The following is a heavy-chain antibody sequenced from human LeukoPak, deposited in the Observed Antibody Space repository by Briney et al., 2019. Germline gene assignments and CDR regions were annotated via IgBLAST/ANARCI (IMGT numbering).Heavy chain of an antibody. D-gene: IGHD6-19*01. CDR2: ISAYNGNT. J-gene: IGHJ5*02. Sequence: VASVKVSCKASGYTFTSYGISWVRQAPGQGLEWMGWISAYNGNTNYAQKLQGRVTMTTDTSTSTAYMELRSLRSDDTAVYYCARSIAVAGSLGNWFDPWGQGTLVTVSS. V-gene: IGHV1-18*01. CDR1: GYTFTSYG. CDR3: ARSIAVAGSLGNWFDP.